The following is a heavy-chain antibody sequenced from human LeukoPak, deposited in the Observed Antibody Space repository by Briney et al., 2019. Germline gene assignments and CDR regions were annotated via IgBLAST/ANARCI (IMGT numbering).Heavy chain of an antibody. Sequence: PGGSLRLSCAASGFTFSSYAMSWLRQAPGKGLEWVSAISGSGGSTYYADSVKGRFTISRDNSKNTLYLQMNSLRAEDTAVYYCAKMDLYEATVTLFDYWGQGTLVSVSS. V-gene: IGHV3-23*01. D-gene: IGHD5-12*01. CDR3: AKMDLYEATVTLFDY. CDR2: ISGSGGST. J-gene: IGHJ4*02. CDR1: GFTFSSYA.